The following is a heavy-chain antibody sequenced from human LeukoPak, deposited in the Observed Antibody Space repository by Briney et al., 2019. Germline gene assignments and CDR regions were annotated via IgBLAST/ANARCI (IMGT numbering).Heavy chain of an antibody. CDR2: IKTDGTIT. V-gene: IGHV3-74*01. D-gene: IGHD3-16*01. CDR1: GFTFSTYW. Sequence: GGSLRLSCAASGFTFSTYWMHWVRQAPGKGLVWVSRIKTDGTITTYADSVKGRFTISRDNGKRTLYLQMNRLRVEDTAVYYCARGGGANYNMDVWGKGTTVTVSS. CDR3: ARGGGANYNMDV. J-gene: IGHJ6*03.